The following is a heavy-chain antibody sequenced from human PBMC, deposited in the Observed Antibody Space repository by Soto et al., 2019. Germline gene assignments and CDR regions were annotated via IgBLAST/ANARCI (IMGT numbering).Heavy chain of an antibody. J-gene: IGHJ4*02. CDR3: ASQNTGIAAAGLDY. CDR1: EFTFTHYW. D-gene: IGHD6-13*01. V-gene: IGHV3-74*01. CDR2: ISSDGTTT. Sequence: GGSLRLSCAASEFTFTHYWMPWVRQAPGKGLVWVSRISSDGTTTNYADSVKGRFTISRDNSKNTLYLQMNSLRAEDTAVYYCASQNTGIAAAGLDYWGQGTLVTVSS.